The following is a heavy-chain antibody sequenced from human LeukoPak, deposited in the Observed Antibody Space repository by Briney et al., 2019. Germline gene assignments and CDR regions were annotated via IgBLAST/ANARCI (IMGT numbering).Heavy chain of an antibody. CDR3: ARGMNYSGSGSYSPRYYYHMDV. D-gene: IGHD3-10*01. CDR2: VNQDGSEQ. CDR1: GFTFSSYW. V-gene: IGHV3-7*01. J-gene: IGHJ6*03. Sequence: GGSLRLSCAASGFTFSSYWMKWVRQAPGKGLEWVANVNQDGSEQYYVDSVKGRFTISRDNAKNSLYLQMNSLRAEDTAVYYCARGMNYSGSGSYSPRYYYHMDVWGKGTTVTVSS.